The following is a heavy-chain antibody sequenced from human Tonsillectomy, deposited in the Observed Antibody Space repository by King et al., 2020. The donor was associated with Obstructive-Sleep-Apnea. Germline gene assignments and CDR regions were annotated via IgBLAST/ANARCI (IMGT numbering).Heavy chain of an antibody. CDR1: GYTFTNYG. CDR3: ARDGYRGRDSEYHFYNPRYFDY. Sequence: QLVQSGPEVKKPGASVKVSCKASGYTFTNYGITWVRQAPGQGLEWMGCISAYNGNTNYAQKLQGRVTMTTDTSTSTAYMELRSLRSDDTAGYYCARDGYRGRDSEYHFYNPRYFDYWGQGTLVTVSS. J-gene: IGHJ4*02. V-gene: IGHV1-18*01. D-gene: IGHD3-3*01. CDR2: ISAYNGNT.